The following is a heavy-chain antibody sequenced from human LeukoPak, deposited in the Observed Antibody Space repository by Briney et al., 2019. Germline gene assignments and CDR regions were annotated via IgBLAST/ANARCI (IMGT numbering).Heavy chain of an antibody. D-gene: IGHD1-1*01. J-gene: IGHJ4*02. CDR1: GFTFSTYW. CDR3: ARGDDFSGDY. CDR2: IHQDGNKK. V-gene: IGHV3-7*04. Sequence: GGSLRLCCAASGFTFSTYWMSWVRQAPGKGLEWVANIHQDGNKKYYVDSVKGRFTISRDNAKNSLYLQMNSQIVEDTAVYYCARGDDFSGDYWGQGTLVTVSS.